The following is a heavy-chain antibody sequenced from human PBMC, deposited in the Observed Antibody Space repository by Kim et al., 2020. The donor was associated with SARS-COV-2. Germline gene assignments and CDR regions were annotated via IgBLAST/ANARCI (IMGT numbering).Heavy chain of an antibody. CDR3: ARAPNDFWSGYPYYFGY. Sequence: SETLSLTCTVSGGSVSSGSYFWSWIRQPPGKGLEWIGYIYYSGNTNYNPSLKSRVTMSVDTSKNQFSLKLRSVTAADTAVYYCARAPNDFWSGYPYYFGYWGQGTLVTVSS. CDR2: IYYSGNT. V-gene: IGHV4-61*01. CDR1: GGSVSSGSYF. D-gene: IGHD3-3*01. J-gene: IGHJ4*02.